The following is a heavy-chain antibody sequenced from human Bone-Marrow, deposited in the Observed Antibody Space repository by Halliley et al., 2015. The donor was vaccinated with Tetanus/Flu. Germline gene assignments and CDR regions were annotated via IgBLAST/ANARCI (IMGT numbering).Heavy chain of an antibody. CDR1: GDSVSSNSAA. V-gene: IGHV6-1*01. J-gene: IGHJ6*02. D-gene: IGHD3-22*01. Sequence: TLSLTCAISGDSVSSNSAAWNWIRQSPSRGLEWLGRTYYRSKWYKDYAGSVRSRITINPDTSKNQFSLQLNSVTPEDTAVYYCARYIDSKERGMDVWGQGTTVTVSS. CDR2: TYYRSKWYK. CDR3: ARYIDSKERGMDV.